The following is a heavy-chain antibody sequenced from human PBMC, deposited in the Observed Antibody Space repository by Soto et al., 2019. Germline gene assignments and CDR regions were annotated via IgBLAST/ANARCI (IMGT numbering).Heavy chain of an antibody. V-gene: IGHV3-11*01. J-gene: IGHJ4*02. CDR1: GFIVSDYY. CDR3: ARDFFRKEVIRPFDY. D-gene: IGHD3-22*01. CDR2: ISDSGSTK. Sequence: PVGSLRLSCAASGFIVSDYYMSWIRQAPGKGLECISYISDSGSTKYYADSVKGRFTISRDNAKNSLFLQMNSLGADDTAVYYCARDFFRKEVIRPFDYWGQGTLVTVSS.